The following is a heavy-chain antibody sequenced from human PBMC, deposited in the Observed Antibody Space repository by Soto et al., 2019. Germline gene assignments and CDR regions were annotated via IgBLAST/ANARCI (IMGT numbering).Heavy chain of an antibody. J-gene: IGHJ5*02. CDR3: ARGVPYTGYSSSWSENWFDP. CDR2: IYYSGST. CDR1: GGSINDYY. D-gene: IGHD6-13*01. V-gene: IGHV4-59*01. Sequence: SETLSLTCTVSGGSINDYYWNWIRKPPGKGLEWLGYIYYSGSTNYSPALKSRVTISVDTSKNQFSLKVTSVTAADTAVYYCARGVPYTGYSSSWSENWFDPWGQGTLVTVSS.